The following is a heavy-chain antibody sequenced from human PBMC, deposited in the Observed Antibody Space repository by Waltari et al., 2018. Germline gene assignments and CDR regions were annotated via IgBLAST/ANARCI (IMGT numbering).Heavy chain of an antibody. CDR3: ARDYCDRTNCHGMDV. J-gene: IGHJ6*02. V-gene: IGHV3-30*04. Sequence: QVQLVESGGGVVQPGRSLRLSCAASEFTFSSYAMNWVRQAPGKGVGWLEVISYNERNISYVDSVKGRFTISRDNSKKMLYLQMNSLRDEDTAVYYCARDYCDRTNCHGMDVWGQGTTVTVSS. D-gene: IGHD3-22*01. CDR2: ISYNERNI. CDR1: EFTFSSYA.